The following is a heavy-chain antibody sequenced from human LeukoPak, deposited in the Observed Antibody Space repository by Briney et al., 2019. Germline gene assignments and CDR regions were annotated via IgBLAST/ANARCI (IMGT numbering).Heavy chain of an antibody. CDR1: GFTFSSYS. CDR3: ARELGSGKAPIDY. V-gene: IGHV3-74*01. Sequence: PGGSLRLSCAASGFTFSSYSMNWVRQAPGKGLVWVSRINSDGSSTSYADSVKGRFTISRDNAKNTLYLQMNSLRAEDTAVYYCARELGSGKAPIDYWGQGTLVTVSS. J-gene: IGHJ4*02. CDR2: INSDGSST. D-gene: IGHD6-19*01.